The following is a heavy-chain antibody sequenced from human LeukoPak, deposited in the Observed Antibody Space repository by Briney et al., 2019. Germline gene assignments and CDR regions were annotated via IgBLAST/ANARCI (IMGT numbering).Heavy chain of an antibody. J-gene: IGHJ4*02. CDR2: IWYDGSKK. Sequence: PGGSLRLSCAASGFSFSGYGMHWVRQAPGKGLEWVAVIWYDGSKKFYADSVNGRFTISRDDFKNTLYLQMSGLRADDTAVYYCAGAYSAGWFTYWGQGTPVTVSS. V-gene: IGHV3-33*01. CDR1: GFSFSGYG. D-gene: IGHD3-16*01. CDR3: AGAYSAGWFTY.